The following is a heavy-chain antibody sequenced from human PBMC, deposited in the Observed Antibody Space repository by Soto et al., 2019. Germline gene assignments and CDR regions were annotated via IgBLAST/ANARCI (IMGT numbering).Heavy chain of an antibody. V-gene: IGHV4-30-2*01. CDR1: GGSVNSGGYS. Sequence: QVQLQESGSRLVRPSQTVSLTCSVSGGSVNSGGYSWSWIRQPPGKGLEWIAFISPSGSPAYNPSLKSRVTISVDRSKNQISLELSSATAADTAVYYCTRGVLAWGPGTRVTVSS. J-gene: IGHJ5*02. D-gene: IGHD2-8*01. CDR3: TRGVLA. CDR2: ISPSGSP.